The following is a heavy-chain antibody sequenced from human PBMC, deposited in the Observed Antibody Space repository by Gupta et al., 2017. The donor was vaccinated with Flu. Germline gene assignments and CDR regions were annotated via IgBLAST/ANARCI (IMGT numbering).Heavy chain of an antibody. V-gene: IGHV3-13*01. J-gene: IGHJ6*02. CDR1: TLTNYD. Sequence: TLTNYDMHWVRRVPGKGLEWVATIREAGDTHYRKSVKGRFTVSRDSAWTSVHLQMNSLNAGDTAVYYCARELDGASDGSDVWGQGTTVTVSS. CDR2: IREAGDT. CDR3: ARELDGASDGSDV. D-gene: IGHD3-10*01.